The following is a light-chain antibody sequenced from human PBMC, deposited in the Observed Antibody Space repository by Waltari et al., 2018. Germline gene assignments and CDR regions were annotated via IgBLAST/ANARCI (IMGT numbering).Light chain of an antibody. CDR1: QSVSRW. CDR3: QQYNTYRT. V-gene: IGKV1-5*03. Sequence: DIQMTQSPASLSASVGDRVTITCRASQSVSRWLAWYQQKPGATPNRLIYEASKLHSGVPSRFSGDGSGTEFTLTISSLQPDDFATYFCQQYNTYRTFGQGTKVEI. J-gene: IGKJ1*01. CDR2: EAS.